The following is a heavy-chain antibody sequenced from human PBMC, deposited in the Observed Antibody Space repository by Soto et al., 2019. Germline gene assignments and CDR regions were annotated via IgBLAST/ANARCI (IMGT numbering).Heavy chain of an antibody. CDR3: AKDRGPLIAVAGHFDY. V-gene: IGHV3-30*18. CDR1: GFTFSSYG. Sequence: QVQLVESGGGVVQPGRSLRLSCAASGFTFSSYGMHWVRQAPGKGLEWVAVISYDGSNKYYADSVQGRFTISRDNSKNTLYLQMNSLRAEDTAVYYCAKDRGPLIAVAGHFDYWGQGTLVTVSS. CDR2: ISYDGSNK. J-gene: IGHJ4*02. D-gene: IGHD6-19*01.